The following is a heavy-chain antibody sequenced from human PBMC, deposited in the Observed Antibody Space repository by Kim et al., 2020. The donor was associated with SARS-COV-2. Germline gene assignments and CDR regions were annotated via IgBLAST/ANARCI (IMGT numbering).Heavy chain of an antibody. V-gene: IGHV3-23*03. J-gene: IGHJ4*02. CDR2: IYSGGSST. CDR3: AKDQGASYVDY. D-gene: IGHD1-26*01. CDR1: GFSFSSYA. Sequence: GGSLRLSCAASGFSFSSYAMSWVRQAPGKGLEWVSVIYSGGSSTYYADSVKGRFTISRDNSKNTLYLQMNSLRAEDTAVYYCAKDQGASYVDYWGQGTLVTVSP.